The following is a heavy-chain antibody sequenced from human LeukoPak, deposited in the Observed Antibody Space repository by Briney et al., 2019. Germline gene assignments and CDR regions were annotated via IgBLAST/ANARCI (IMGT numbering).Heavy chain of an antibody. D-gene: IGHD2-2*01. V-gene: IGHV4-34*01. CDR1: GGSFSGYY. CDR3: ASTYCSSTSCYAVDY. Sequence: SETLSLTCAVYGGSFSGYYWSWIRQPPGKGLGWIGEINHSGSTNYNPSLKSRVTISVDTSKNQFSLKLSSVTAADTAVYYCASTYCSSTSCYAVDYWGQGTLVTVSS. J-gene: IGHJ4*02. CDR2: INHSGST.